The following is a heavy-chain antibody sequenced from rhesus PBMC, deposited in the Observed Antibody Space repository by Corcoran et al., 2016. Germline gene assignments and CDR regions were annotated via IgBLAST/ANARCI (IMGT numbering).Heavy chain of an antibody. CDR2: ISYTGKTI. J-gene: IGHJ4*01. CDR3: TRGGYSYSPSSHFDD. Sequence: EVQLVESGGGLVQPGGSLRLSCADSGFTFSRYDMSWVRQAPGKGLEWVSYISYTGKTIYDADSVNGRFTISRDNAKNSLCLQMSSLRAEDTAVYYCTRGGYSYSPSSHFDDWGQGVLVTVSS. D-gene: IGHD5-12*01. CDR1: GFTFSRYD. V-gene: IGHV3-136*01.